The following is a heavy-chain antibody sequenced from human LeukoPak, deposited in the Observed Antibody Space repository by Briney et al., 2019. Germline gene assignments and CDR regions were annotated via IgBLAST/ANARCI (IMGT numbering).Heavy chain of an antibody. J-gene: IGHJ4*02. Sequence: GESLKISCKGSGNSFTSYWIGWVRQMPGKGLEWMGIIYFGDSHTRYSPSFQGQVTISADKSISTAYLQWSSLKASDTAIYYCARSAGSSSSWEFDYWGQGTLVTVSS. CDR3: ARSAGSSSSWEFDY. V-gene: IGHV5-51*01. CDR2: IYFGDSHT. CDR1: GNSFTSYW. D-gene: IGHD6-13*01.